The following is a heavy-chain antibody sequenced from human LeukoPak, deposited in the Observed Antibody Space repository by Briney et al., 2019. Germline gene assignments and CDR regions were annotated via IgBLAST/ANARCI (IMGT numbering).Heavy chain of an antibody. CDR3: AREYSYGYYYYYYMDV. Sequence: PSETLSLTCTVSGYSISSGYYWGWIRQPPGKGLEWIGSVYHSGSTYYNPSLKSRVTISVDTSKNQFSLKLSSVTAADTAVYYCAREYSYGYYYYYYMDVWGKGTTVTVSS. V-gene: IGHV4-38-2*02. D-gene: IGHD5-18*01. CDR2: VYHSGST. J-gene: IGHJ6*03. CDR1: GYSISSGYY.